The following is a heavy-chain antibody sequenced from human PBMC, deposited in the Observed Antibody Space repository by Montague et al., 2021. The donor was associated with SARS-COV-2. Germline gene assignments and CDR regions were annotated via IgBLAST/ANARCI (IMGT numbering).Heavy chain of an antibody. CDR3: ARIDSSSWPNFDY. V-gene: IGHV2-70*01. D-gene: IGHD6-13*01. J-gene: IGHJ4*02. CDR2: IDWXDDK. Sequence: PALVKPTQTLTLTCAFSGFSLSTSGMCVSWIRQPPGKALEWLALIDWXDDKYYSTSLKTRLTISKDTSKNQVVLTMTNMDPVDTATYYCARIDSSSWPNFDYWGQGTLVTVSS. CDR1: GFSLSTSGMC.